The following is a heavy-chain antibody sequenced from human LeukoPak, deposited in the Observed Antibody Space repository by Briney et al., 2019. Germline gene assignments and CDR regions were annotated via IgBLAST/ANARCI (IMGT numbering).Heavy chain of an antibody. Sequence: GGSLRLSCAASGFTFSYFGMFWVRQAPGRGLEWVSFIRYDGGNKYYADSVKGRFTISRDNSKNTVYLQMNSLRAEDTAVYYCAREKSSGWHDAFDIWGQGTVVTVSS. V-gene: IGHV3-30*02. CDR3: AREKSSGWHDAFDI. D-gene: IGHD6-19*01. J-gene: IGHJ3*02. CDR2: IRYDGGNK. CDR1: GFTFSYFG.